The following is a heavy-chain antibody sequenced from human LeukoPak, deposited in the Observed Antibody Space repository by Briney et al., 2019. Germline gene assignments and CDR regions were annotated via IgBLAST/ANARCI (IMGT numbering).Heavy chain of an antibody. J-gene: IGHJ4*02. CDR1: GFIFSNYA. D-gene: IGHD3-9*01. Sequence: GGSLRLSCAASGFIFSNYAMYWVRQAPGKGLEWVSAISGRSGSTYYADSVKGRFTISRDSSKNTLYLQMYSLRADDTAVYYCAKWGDYDVLTGYYVSDFWGQGTLVTVSS. V-gene: IGHV3-23*01. CDR3: AKWGDYDVLTGYYVSDF. CDR2: ISGRSGST.